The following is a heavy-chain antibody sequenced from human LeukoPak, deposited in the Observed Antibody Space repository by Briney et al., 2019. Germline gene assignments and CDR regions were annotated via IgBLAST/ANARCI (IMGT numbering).Heavy chain of an antibody. CDR3: ARVGEMMRDGYKTYYYYYYYMDV. J-gene: IGHJ6*03. CDR1: GGSIRSTSYY. Sequence: SETLSLTCTVSGGSIRSTSYYWSWIRQPAGKGLEWIGRVYTTGNANYNPSLKSRVTISLDTSKNQFSLKLSSVTAADTAVYYCARVGEMMRDGYKTYYYYYYYMDVWGKGTTVTISS. V-gene: IGHV4-61*02. D-gene: IGHD5-24*01. CDR2: VYTTGNA.